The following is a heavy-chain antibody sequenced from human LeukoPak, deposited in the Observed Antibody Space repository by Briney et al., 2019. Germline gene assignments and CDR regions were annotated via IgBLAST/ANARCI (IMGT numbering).Heavy chain of an antibody. CDR1: GGSFSDDS. CDR2: INHSGLT. D-gene: IGHD5-12*01. CDR3: ARERRSPGIKCFDP. Sequence: SETLSLTCAVYGGSFSDDSWTWLRQSPGEGLEWIGEINHSGLTKYNPSLKSRVSISVEMSKKQFSLKLTSVTAADTAVYYCARERRSPGIKCFDPWGRGTLVTVSS. J-gene: IGHJ5*02. V-gene: IGHV4-34*01.